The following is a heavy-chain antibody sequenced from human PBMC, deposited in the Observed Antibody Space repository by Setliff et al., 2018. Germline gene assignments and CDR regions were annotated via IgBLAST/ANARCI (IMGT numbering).Heavy chain of an antibody. CDR1: GYSFSTYA. CDR3: ARDGGNGVDY. Sequence: GASVKVSCKASGYSFSTYAMSWIRQAPGQGLEWMGWINTNTGFPTYAQDFTGRLVFSLDTSVNTAFVQISSLKAEDTAVYYCARDGGNGVDYWGQGTLVTVSS. J-gene: IGHJ4*02. CDR2: INTNTGFP. V-gene: IGHV7-4-1*02. D-gene: IGHD3-16*01.